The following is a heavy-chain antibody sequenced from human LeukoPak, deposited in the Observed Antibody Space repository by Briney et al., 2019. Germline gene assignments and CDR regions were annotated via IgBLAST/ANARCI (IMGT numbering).Heavy chain of an antibody. D-gene: IGHD1-1*01. CDR1: GFSFRTYW. Sequence: SGGSLRLSCAASGFSFRTYWMSWVRQAPGKGLEWVANINQDGSDIYYMDSVKGRFTISRDNAKNSLYLQLNSLRVEDTAVYYCKSGGAAPGSFDYWGQGTLVTVSP. CDR2: INQDGSDI. V-gene: IGHV3-7*01. J-gene: IGHJ4*02. CDR3: KSGGAAPGSFDY.